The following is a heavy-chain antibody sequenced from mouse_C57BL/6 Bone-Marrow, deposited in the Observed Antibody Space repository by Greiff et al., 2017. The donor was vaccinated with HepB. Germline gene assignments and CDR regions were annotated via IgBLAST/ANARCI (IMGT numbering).Heavy chain of an antibody. CDR2: IWGVGST. CDR1: GFSLTSYG. V-gene: IGHV2-6*01. Sequence: VHLVESGPGLVAPSQSLSITCTVSGFSLTSYGVDWVRQSPGKGLEWLGVIWGVGSTNYNSAPKSRLSISKDNSKSQVFLKMNSLQTDDTAMYYCASWIYYGNLRRAMDYWGQGTSVTVSS. D-gene: IGHD2-1*01. CDR3: ASWIYYGNLRRAMDY. J-gene: IGHJ4*01.